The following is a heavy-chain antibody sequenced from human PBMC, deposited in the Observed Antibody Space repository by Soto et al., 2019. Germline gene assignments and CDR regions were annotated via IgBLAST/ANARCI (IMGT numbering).Heavy chain of an antibody. D-gene: IGHD1-20*01. V-gene: IGHV4-30-4*01. CDR2: IYYSGST. Sequence: SSETLSLTCTVSGGSISSGDYYWSWIRQPPGKGLEWIGYIYYSGSTYYNPSLKSRVTISVDTSKNQFSLKLSSVTVADTAVYYCARGPHNWNERGWFGPWGQGTLVTVSS. J-gene: IGHJ5*02. CDR3: ARGPHNWNERGWFGP. CDR1: GGSISSGDYY.